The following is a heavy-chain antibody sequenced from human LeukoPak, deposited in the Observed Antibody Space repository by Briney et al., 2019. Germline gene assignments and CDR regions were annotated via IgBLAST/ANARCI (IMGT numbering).Heavy chain of an antibody. V-gene: IGHV3-23*01. CDR3: ASWAGTAAGFSGPFDY. Sequence: GGSLRLSCAASGFTFSSYAMSWVRQAPGKGLEWVSVISGSGGRPYYEDSVKGRFTISRDNAKNSLYLQMNSLRAEDTAVYYCASWAGTAAGFSGPFDYWGQGTLVTVSS. J-gene: IGHJ4*02. D-gene: IGHD6-13*01. CDR2: ISGSGGRP. CDR1: GFTFSSYA.